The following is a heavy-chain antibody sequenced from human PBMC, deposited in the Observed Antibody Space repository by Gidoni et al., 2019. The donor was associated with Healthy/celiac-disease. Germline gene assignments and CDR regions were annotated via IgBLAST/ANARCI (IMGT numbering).Heavy chain of an antibody. V-gene: IGHV4-39*01. CDR2: IYYSGST. D-gene: IGHD3-10*01. J-gene: IGHJ4*02. CDR1: GGSISSSSYY. CDR3: ARLVRGVYYFDY. Sequence: QLQLQESGPGLVKPSETLSLTCTVSGGSISSSSYYWGWIRQPPGKGLEWIGSIYYSGSTYYNPSLKSRVTISVDTSKNQFSLKLSSVTAADTAVYYCARLVRGVYYFDYWGQGTLVTVSS.